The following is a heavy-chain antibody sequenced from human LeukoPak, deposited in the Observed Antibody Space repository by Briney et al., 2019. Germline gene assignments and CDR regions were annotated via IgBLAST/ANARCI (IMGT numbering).Heavy chain of an antibody. V-gene: IGHV4-4*02. Sequence: PSEPLSLTCAVSGGSISSSNWWSWVRQPPGKGLEWIGEIYHSGSTNYNPSLKSRAPIPVDKPTNQFSRNLRSVTAADTAVYYCARLARRGYSYGPNGIDPRGQGSLVTVSS. D-gene: IGHD5-18*01. CDR1: GGSISSSNW. CDR3: ARLARRGYSYGPNGIDP. CDR2: IYHSGST. J-gene: IGHJ5*02.